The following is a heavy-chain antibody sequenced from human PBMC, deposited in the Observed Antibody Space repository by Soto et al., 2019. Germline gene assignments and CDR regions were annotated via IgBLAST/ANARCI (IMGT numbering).Heavy chain of an antibody. Sequence: QINLKESGPTLVKPTQTLTLTCSFSGFSLTTAGVGVGWVRQSPGEALEWLALIYWDDDERYSPSLKTRLTITKDPSKNQVVLIMTNMVPEDTATYYCAHSRNLITEDAQVGDFDYWGQGTLVTVSS. V-gene: IGHV2-5*02. J-gene: IGHJ4*02. CDR1: GFSLTTAGVG. CDR3: AHSRNLITEDAQVGDFDY. D-gene: IGHD3-10*01. CDR2: IYWDDDE.